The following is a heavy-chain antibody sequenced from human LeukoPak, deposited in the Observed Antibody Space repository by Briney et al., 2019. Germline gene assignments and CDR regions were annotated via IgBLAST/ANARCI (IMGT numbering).Heavy chain of an antibody. J-gene: IGHJ5*02. CDR1: GESFSGYY. Sequence: SETLSLTCAVYGESFSGYYWSWIRQPPGKGLEWIGEINHSGSTNYNPSLKSRVTISVDTSKNQFSLKLSSVTAADTAVYYCSGISAGFNWFDPLGEGTLVTVSS. CDR3: SGISAGFNWFDP. D-gene: IGHD6-13*01. V-gene: IGHV4-34*01. CDR2: INHSGST.